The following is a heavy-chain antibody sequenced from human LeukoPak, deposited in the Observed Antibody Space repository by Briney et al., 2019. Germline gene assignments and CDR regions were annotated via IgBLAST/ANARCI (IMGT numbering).Heavy chain of an antibody. D-gene: IGHD3-16*01. CDR2: IYYSGST. Sequence: SETLSLTCTVSGGSISSYYWSWIRQPPGKGLEWIGYIYYSGSTDYNPSLKSRVTISVDTSKNQFSLKLSSVTAADTAVYYCARVGLGADYWGQGTLVTVSS. CDR3: ARVGLGADY. V-gene: IGHV4-59*01. J-gene: IGHJ4*02. CDR1: GGSISSYY.